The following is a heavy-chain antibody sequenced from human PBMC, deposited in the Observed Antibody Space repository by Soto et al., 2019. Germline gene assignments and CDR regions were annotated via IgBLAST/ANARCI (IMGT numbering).Heavy chain of an antibody. V-gene: IGHV1-69*12. CDR2: IIPIFGTA. CDR3: ARGEASGSGWAIIDY. CDR1: GGTFSSYA. Sequence: QVQLVQSGAEVKKPGASVKVSCKASGGTFSSYAISWVRQAPGQGLEWMGGIIPIFGTANYAQKFQGRVTITADESTSTAYMELSSLRSEDKAVYYCARGEASGSGWAIIDYWGQGTLVTVSS. J-gene: IGHJ4*02. D-gene: IGHD3-22*01.